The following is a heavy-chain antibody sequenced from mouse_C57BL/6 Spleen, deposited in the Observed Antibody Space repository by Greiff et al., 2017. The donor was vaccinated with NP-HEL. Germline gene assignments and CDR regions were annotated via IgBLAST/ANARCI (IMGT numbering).Heavy chain of an antibody. D-gene: IGHD1-1*01. V-gene: IGHV1-80*01. J-gene: IGHJ3*01. CDR2: IYPGDGDT. CDR3: ARGDYYGSTAWFAY. CDR1: GYAFSSYW. Sequence: QVQLKESGAELVKPGASVKISCKASGYAFSSYWMNWVKQRPGKGLEWIGQIYPGDGDTNYNGKFKGKATLTADKSSSTAYMQLSSLTSEDSAVYCCARGDYYGSTAWFAYWGQGTLVTVSA.